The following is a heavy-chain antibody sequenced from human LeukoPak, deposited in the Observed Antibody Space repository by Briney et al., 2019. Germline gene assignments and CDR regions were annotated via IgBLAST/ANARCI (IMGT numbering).Heavy chain of an antibody. CDR3: ARGPGGIVLIFGLGEAAFDI. CDR1: GGSISSGGYY. D-gene: IGHD2-8*01. V-gene: IGHV4-31*03. CDR2: IYYSGST. J-gene: IGHJ3*02. Sequence: SETLSLTCTVSGGSISSGGYYWSWIRQHPGKGLEWIGYIYYSGSTYYNPSLKSRVTISVDTSKNQFSLKLSSVTAADTAVYYCARGPGGIVLIFGLGEAAFDIWGQGTMVTVSS.